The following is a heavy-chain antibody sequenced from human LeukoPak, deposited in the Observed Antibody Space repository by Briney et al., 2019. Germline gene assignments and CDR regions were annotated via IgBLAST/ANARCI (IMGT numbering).Heavy chain of an antibody. J-gene: IGHJ6*03. Sequence: GGSLRLSCAASGFIFSSYSMNWVRQAPGKGLEWVSSISSTNTNIYYADSVKGRFTISRDNAKNSLYLQMNSLRAEDTAVYYCARPLQPDSNNCYYYMDVWGKGTTVTVSS. CDR3: ARPLQPDSNNCYYYMDV. V-gene: IGHV3-21*01. D-gene: IGHD1-14*01. CDR2: ISSTNTNI. CDR1: GFIFSSYS.